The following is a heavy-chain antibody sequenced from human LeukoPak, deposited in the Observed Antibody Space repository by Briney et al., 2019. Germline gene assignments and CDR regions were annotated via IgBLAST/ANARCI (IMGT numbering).Heavy chain of an antibody. CDR3: ARAPSVAGSPDRPYFDY. D-gene: IGHD6-19*01. J-gene: IGHJ4*02. CDR2: IIPIFGTA. Sequence: ASVKVSCKGSGGTFSSYAISWVRQAPGQGLEWMGGIIPIFGTANYAQKFQGRVTITADESTSTAYMELSSLRSEDAAVYYCARAPSVAGSPDRPYFDYWGQGTLVTVSS. CDR1: GGTFSSYA. V-gene: IGHV1-69*13.